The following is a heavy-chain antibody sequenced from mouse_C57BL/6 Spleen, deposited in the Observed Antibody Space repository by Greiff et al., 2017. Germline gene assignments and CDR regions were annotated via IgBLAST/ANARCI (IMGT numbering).Heavy chain of an antibody. CDR2: IDPSASYT. CDR1: GYTFTSYW. J-gene: IGHJ1*03. D-gene: IGHD2-4*01. CDR3: ARGLRYFDV. Sequence: QVQLQQPGAELVKPGASVKLSCKASGYTFTSYWMQWVKQRPGQGLEWIGEIDPSASYTNYNQKFKGKATLTVDTSSSPAYLQLSSLTSEDSAVYYCARGLRYFDVWGTGTTVTVSS. V-gene: IGHV1-50*01.